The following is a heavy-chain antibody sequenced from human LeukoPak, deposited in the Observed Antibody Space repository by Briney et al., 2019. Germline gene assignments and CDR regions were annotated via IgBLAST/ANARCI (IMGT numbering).Heavy chain of an antibody. CDR1: GFTFSRFP. CDR3: ARRDSPDSGSFNY. V-gene: IGHV3-30-3*01. CDR2: ISDDETNK. J-gene: IGHJ4*02. Sequence: PGRSLRLSCAASGFTFSRFPMHWVRQAPGKGLEWVAVISDDETNKFYADSVKGRFTISRDNSKNTLYLQMNSLRTEDTAVYYCARRDSPDSGSFNYWGQGTLVTVSS. D-gene: IGHD3-10*01.